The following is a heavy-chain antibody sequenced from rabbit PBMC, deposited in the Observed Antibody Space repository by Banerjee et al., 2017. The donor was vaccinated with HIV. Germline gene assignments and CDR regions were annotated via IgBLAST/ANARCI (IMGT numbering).Heavy chain of an antibody. CDR2: IYTGSGIA. V-gene: IGHV1S45*01. CDR1: GFDFSNYYM. CDR3: ARDVYRSGWNFGL. D-gene: IGHD4-1*01. J-gene: IGHJ4*01. Sequence: QEQLKETGGGLVQPGGSLTLSCKASGFDFSNYYMSWVRQAPGKGLEWIACIYTGSGIAYYASWAKGRFTISKTSSTTVTLQMTSLTAADTATYFCARDVYRSGWNFGLWVQGTLVTVS.